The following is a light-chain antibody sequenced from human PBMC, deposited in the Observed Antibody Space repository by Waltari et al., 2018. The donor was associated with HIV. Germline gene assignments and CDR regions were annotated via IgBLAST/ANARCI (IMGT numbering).Light chain of an antibody. CDR1: PSNIARNT. J-gene: IGLJ2*01. Sequence: QSVLTQPPSAAGTPEQRVTSSCSRRPSNIARNTVCWFQRFPGTSPKVLMYGKNQRPAGFPDRCSGSKSGTSASLAISGLQSEDEADDYCASWDDSLNGPVFGGGTKLTVV. CDR2: GKN. CDR3: ASWDDSLNGPV. V-gene: IGLV1-44*01.